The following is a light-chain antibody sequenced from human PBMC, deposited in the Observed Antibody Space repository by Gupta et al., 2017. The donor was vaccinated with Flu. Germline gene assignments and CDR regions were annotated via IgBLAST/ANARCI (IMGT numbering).Light chain of an antibody. Sequence: QTHPIICPGDNIRPSYASWSQHNPGLAPVLVIYAKNIRPSGIPDRLYGYSSGNPASLTSAGAQAEDEADYYCNSRDSSDNHQAVFGGGTKLTVL. CDR1: NIRPSY. J-gene: IGLJ3*02. CDR2: AKN. CDR3: NSRDSSDNHQAV. V-gene: IGLV3-19*01.